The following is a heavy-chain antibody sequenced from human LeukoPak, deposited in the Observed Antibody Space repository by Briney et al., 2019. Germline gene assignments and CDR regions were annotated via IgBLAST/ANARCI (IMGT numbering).Heavy chain of an antibody. CDR2: IYYSGST. J-gene: IGHJ4*02. V-gene: IGHV4-39*01. CDR1: GGSISSSSYY. CDR3: AGSGARPFDY. D-gene: IGHD6-6*01. Sequence: SETLSLTCTVSGGSISSSSYYWGWIRQPPGKGLEWIGSIYYSGSTYYNPSLKSRVTISVDTSKNQFSLKLSSVTAADTAVYYCAGSGARPFDYWGQGTLVTVSS.